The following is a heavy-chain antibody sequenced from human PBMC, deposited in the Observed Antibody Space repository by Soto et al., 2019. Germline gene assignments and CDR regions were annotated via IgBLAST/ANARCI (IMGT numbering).Heavy chain of an antibody. V-gene: IGHV4-30-4*01. CDR1: GGSISSGDYY. Sequence: SETLSLTCTVAGGSISSGDYYWSWIRQPPGKGLEWIGYIYYSGSTYYNPSLKSRVTISVDTSKNQFSLKLSSVTAADTAVYYCASESTVTGNWFDPWGQGTLVTVSS. CDR3: ASESTVTGNWFDP. D-gene: IGHD4-17*01. CDR2: IYYSGST. J-gene: IGHJ5*02.